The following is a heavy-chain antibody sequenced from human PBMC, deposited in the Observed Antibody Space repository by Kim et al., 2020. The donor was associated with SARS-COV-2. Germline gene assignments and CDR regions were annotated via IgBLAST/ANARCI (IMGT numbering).Heavy chain of an antibody. J-gene: IGHJ6*02. Sequence: QKFQGRVTITADESTSTAYMELSSLRSEDTAVYYGARRSSQDYYYYGMDVWGQGTTVTVSS. D-gene: IGHD6-6*01. V-gene: IGHV1-69*01. CDR3: ARRSSQDYYYYGMDV.